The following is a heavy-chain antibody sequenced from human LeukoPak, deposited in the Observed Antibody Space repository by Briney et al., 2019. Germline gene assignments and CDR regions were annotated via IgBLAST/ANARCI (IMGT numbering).Heavy chain of an antibody. J-gene: IGHJ3*02. CDR3: ARGYYYDSSGYYNDAFDI. D-gene: IGHD3-22*01. V-gene: IGHV1-69*05. Sequence: SVKVSCKASGGTFSSYAISWVRQAPGQGLEWMGGIIPTFGTANYAQKFQGRVTITTDESTSTAYMELSSLRSEDTAVYYCARGYYYDSSGYYNDAFDIWGQGTMVTVSS. CDR2: IIPTFGTA. CDR1: GGTFSSYA.